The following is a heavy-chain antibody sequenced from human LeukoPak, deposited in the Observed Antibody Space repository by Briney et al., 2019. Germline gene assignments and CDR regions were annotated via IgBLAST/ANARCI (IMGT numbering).Heavy chain of an antibody. CDR3: AIKIFLLIGAPGRANLFQP. J-gene: IGHJ5*02. V-gene: IGHV4-34*01. D-gene: IGHD2/OR15-2a*01. Sequence: SETLSLTRAVYGGSFIGYYWSWICQPPGKGLEWIGEINHSGSTNYNPSLKSRVTISVDTSKNQFSLKLSSVTAADTAVYYCAIKIFLLIGAPGRANLFQPWGQRTLVTVSS. CDR1: GGSFIGYY. CDR2: INHSGST.